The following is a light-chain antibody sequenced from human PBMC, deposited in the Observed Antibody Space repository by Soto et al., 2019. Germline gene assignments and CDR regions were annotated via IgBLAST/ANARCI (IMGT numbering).Light chain of an antibody. V-gene: IGLV2-14*01. J-gene: IGLJ1*01. Sequence: QSALTQPASVSGSPGQSITISCTGTSSDVGTYNYGSWDQQLPGKAPELMNFEVTYRPSGISNRFSGSKSGNTASLTISLLQAEDEADYYCASYPSDTSLYVFGTGTKVTVL. CDR2: EVT. CDR1: SSDVGTYNY. CDR3: ASYPSDTSLYV.